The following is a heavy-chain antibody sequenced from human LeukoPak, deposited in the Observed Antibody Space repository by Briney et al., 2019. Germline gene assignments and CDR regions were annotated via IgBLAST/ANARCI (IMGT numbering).Heavy chain of an antibody. J-gene: IGHJ4*02. CDR3: ARESRESFDH. CDR1: GYTFPDYA. D-gene: IGHD1-26*01. Sequence: ASVNVSCKASGYTFPDYAITWVRQAPGQGLEWMGWISGYNVNTYYEEKLQGRVTMTFDTSTGTAYMELRSLRSDDTAVYYCARESRESFDHWGQGTLVTVSS. CDR2: ISGYNVNT. V-gene: IGHV1-18*01.